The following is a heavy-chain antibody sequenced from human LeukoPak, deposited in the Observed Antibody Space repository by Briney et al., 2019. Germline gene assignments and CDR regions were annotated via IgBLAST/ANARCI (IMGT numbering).Heavy chain of an antibody. CDR2: INPTGTGT. D-gene: IGHD6-13*01. CDR3: AKDSEIAAAGSYWYFDL. V-gene: IGHV1-46*01. Sequence: ASVKVSCKASGYTFTNYYMHWVRQAPGQGLEWVGLINPTGTGTNYAQKFRGRVTLTRDKSTTTVYMELSSLRSEDTAVYYCAKDSEIAAAGSYWYFDLWGRGTLVTVSS. CDR1: GYTFTNYY. J-gene: IGHJ2*01.